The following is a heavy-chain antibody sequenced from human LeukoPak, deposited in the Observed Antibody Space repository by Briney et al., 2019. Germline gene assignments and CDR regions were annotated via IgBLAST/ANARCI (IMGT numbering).Heavy chain of an antibody. Sequence: GGSLRLSCAASGFALMIWVRQAPGKGLEWVANINQDESKKYYVDSVEGRFTISRDNAKNSLYLQMNSLRAEDTAVYYCAKRGSYYYDSSGPDDAFDIWGQGTMVTVSS. J-gene: IGHJ3*02. CDR1: GFAL. CDR3: AKRGSYYYDSSGPDDAFDI. V-gene: IGHV3-7*03. D-gene: IGHD3-22*01. CDR2: INQDESKK.